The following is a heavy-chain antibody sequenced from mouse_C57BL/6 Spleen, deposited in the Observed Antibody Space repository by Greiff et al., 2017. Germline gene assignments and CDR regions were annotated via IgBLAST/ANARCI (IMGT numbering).Heavy chain of an antibody. CDR3: ARYCDGWLLSSSATDY. Sequence: QVHVKQSGAELVKPGASVKMSCKASGYTFTSYWITWVKQRPGQGLEWIGDIYPGSGSTNYNEKFKSKATLTVDTSSSTAYMQLSSLTSKDSAVYYCARYCDGWLLSSSATDYWGQGTSVTVSS. V-gene: IGHV1-55*01. CDR1: GYTFTSYW. J-gene: IGHJ4*01. D-gene: IGHD2-3*01. CDR2: IYPGSGST.